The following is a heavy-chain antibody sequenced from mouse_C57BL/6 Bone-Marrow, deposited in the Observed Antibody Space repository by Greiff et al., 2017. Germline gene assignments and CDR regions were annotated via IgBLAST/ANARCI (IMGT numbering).Heavy chain of an antibody. V-gene: IGHV1-82*01. Sequence: VQLVESGPELVKPGASVKISCKASGYAFSSSWMNWVKQRPGKGLEWIGRIYPGDGDTNYNGKFKGKATLTADKSSSTAYMQLSSLTSEDSAVYFCARWGTSNWDGFAYWGQGTLVTVSA. CDR3: ARWGTSNWDGFAY. CDR2: IYPGDGDT. J-gene: IGHJ3*01. CDR1: GYAFSSSW. D-gene: IGHD4-1*01.